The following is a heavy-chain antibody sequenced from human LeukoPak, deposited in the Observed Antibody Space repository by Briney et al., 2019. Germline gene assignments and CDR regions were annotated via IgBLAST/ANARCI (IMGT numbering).Heavy chain of an antibody. CDR2: ISGSGGST. J-gene: IGHJ4*02. Sequence: GGSLRLSCAASGFTFSSYAMSWVRQAPGKGLEWVSAISGSGGSTYYTDSVKGRFTISRDNSGNTLYLQMTSLRVEDTAVYYCANSPTGYCSSSRCPGPDYWGQGTLVTVSS. D-gene: IGHD2-2*01. CDR3: ANSPTGYCSSSRCPGPDY. V-gene: IGHV3-23*01. CDR1: GFTFSSYA.